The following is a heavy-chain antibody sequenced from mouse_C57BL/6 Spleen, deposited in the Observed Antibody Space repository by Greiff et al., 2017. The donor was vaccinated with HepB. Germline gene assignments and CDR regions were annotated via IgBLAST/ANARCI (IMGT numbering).Heavy chain of an antibody. CDR3: AKAPKVVGGYIDV. Sequence: VQLQQSGAELVKPGASVKLSCKASGYTFTCYWMHWVKQRPGRGLEWLGRIDPNSGGTKYNEKFKSKSTLTVDKPSSTAYMQLSSLTSEDSAVYYCAKAPKVVGGYIDVWGKGTTGTVSS. V-gene: IGHV1-72*01. D-gene: IGHD1-3*01. CDR2: IDPNSGGT. CDR1: GYTFTCYW. J-gene: IGHJ1*03.